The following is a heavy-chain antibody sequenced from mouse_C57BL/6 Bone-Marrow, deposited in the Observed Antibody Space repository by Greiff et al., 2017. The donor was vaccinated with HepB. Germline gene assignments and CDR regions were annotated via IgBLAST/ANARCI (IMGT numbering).Heavy chain of an antibody. Sequence: QVQLQQPGTELVKPGASVKLSCKASGYTFTSYWMHWVKQRPGQGLEWIGNINPSNGGTNYNEKFKSKATLTVDKSSSTAYMQLSSLTSEDSAVYYGARWDYGSSYWYFDVWGTGTTVTVSS. CDR2: INPSNGGT. V-gene: IGHV1-53*01. D-gene: IGHD1-1*01. CDR1: GYTFTSYW. J-gene: IGHJ1*03. CDR3: ARWDYGSSYWYFDV.